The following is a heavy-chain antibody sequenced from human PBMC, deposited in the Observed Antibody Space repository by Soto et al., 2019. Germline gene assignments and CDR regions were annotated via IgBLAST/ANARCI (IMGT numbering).Heavy chain of an antibody. CDR1: GFTFSSYA. J-gene: IGHJ3*02. V-gene: IGHV3-30-3*01. CDR3: ARGRGDYGDAFDI. D-gene: IGHD4-17*01. Sequence: QVQLVESGGGVVQPGRSLRLSCAASGFTFSSYAMHWVRQAPGKGLEWVAVISYDGSNKYYADSVKGRFTISRDNSKNTLYLQMNSLRAEDTAVYYCARGRGDYGDAFDIWGQGTMVTVSS. CDR2: ISYDGSNK.